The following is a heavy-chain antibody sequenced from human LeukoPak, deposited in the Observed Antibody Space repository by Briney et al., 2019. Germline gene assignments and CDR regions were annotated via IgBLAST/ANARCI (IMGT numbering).Heavy chain of an antibody. V-gene: IGHV3-23*01. CDR3: VKGDRSSGWTH. D-gene: IGHD6-19*01. Sequence: GGSLRLSCAASGFIFSTCVMSWVRRAPGKGPEWVAAISGSGGSTEYVDSVKGRFTISRDNSKNTLDLQMNIMRAEDTAVYYCVKGDRSSGWTHWGQGTQVTVSS. J-gene: IGHJ4*02. CDR1: GFIFSTCV. CDR2: ISGSGGST.